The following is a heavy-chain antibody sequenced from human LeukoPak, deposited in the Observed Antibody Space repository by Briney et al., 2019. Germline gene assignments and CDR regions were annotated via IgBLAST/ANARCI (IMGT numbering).Heavy chain of an antibody. Sequence: GASVKVSCKASGYTFTGYYMHWVRQAPGRGLEWMGRINPNSGGTNYAQKFQGRVTMTRDTSISTAYMELSRLRSDDTAVYYCAAYCSSTSCHFDYWGQGTLVTVSS. J-gene: IGHJ4*02. CDR1: GYTFTGYY. CDR2: INPNSGGT. V-gene: IGHV1-2*06. D-gene: IGHD2-2*01. CDR3: AAYCSSTSCHFDY.